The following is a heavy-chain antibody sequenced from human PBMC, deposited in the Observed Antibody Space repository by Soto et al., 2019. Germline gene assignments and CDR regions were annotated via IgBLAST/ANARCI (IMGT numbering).Heavy chain of an antibody. CDR1: GFTFSSYA. D-gene: IGHD6-13*01. V-gene: IGHV3-23*01. J-gene: IGHJ4*02. CDR3: AKESGIAAAGPIDY. CDR2: ISGSGGST. Sequence: PGGSLRLSCAASGFTFSSYAMSWVRQAPGKGLEWVSAISGSGGSTYYAESVKGRFTISRDNSKNTLYLQINSLRAEDTAVYYCAKESGIAAAGPIDYWGQGTLVTVSS.